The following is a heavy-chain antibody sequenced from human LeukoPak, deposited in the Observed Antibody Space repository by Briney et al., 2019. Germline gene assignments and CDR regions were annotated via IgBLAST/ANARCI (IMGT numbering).Heavy chain of an antibody. Sequence: PSETLSLTCTVSGGSISSSSYYWGWIRQPPGKGLEWIGSIYYSGSTYYNPSLKSRVTISVDTSKNQFSLKLSSVTAADTAVYYCARQVAVAGTGYFDLWGRGTLVTVSS. CDR1: GGSISSSSYY. J-gene: IGHJ2*01. V-gene: IGHV4-39*01. CDR3: ARQVAVAGTGYFDL. CDR2: IYYSGST. D-gene: IGHD6-19*01.